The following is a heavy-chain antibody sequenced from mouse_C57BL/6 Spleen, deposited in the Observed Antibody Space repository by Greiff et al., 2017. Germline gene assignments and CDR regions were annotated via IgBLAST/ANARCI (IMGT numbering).Heavy chain of an antibody. D-gene: IGHD4-1*02. V-gene: IGHV5-17*01. CDR3: ARGLQLFAY. CDR2: ISSCSSTI. CDR1: GFTFSDYG. Sequence: EVKLEEPGGGLVKPGGSLKLSCAASGFTFSDYGMHWVRQAPEKGLEWVAYISSCSSTIYYADTVKGRFTISRDNAKNTLFLQMTSLRSEDTAMYYCARGLQLFAYWGQGTLVTVSA. J-gene: IGHJ3*01.